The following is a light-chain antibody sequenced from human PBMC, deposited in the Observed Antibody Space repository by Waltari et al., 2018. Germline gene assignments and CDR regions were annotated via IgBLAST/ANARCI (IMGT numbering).Light chain of an antibody. CDR2: GAS. V-gene: IGKV3-15*01. CDR1: QSIRSN. Sequence: EKVMTQSPATLSVFPGERATLSCRASQSIRSNLAWYQHKPGQAPRLLIYGASTRATGIPARFSGSGSGTEFTLTISSLQSEDFAVYFCQQYDNWLGTFGQGTKVEIK. J-gene: IGKJ1*01. CDR3: QQYDNWLGT.